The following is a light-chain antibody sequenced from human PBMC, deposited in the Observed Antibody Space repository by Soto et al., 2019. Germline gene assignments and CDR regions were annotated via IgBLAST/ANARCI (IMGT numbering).Light chain of an antibody. CDR3: SSYAGSNTYLV. CDR1: SSDVGGYNY. V-gene: IGLV2-8*01. J-gene: IGLJ2*01. CDR2: EVI. Sequence: QSALTQPPSASASPGQSVTISCTGSSSDVGGYNYVSWHQHHPGKAPKLMIYEVIKRPSGVPDRFSGSKSGNTASLTVSGLQAEDEAHYYCSSYAGSNTYLVFGGGTKLTVL.